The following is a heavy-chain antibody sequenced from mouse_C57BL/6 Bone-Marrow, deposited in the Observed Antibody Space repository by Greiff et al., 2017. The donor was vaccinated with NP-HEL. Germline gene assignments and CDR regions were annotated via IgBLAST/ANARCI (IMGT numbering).Heavy chain of an antibody. CDR1: GYTFTDYN. CDR2: INPNNGGT. J-gene: IGHJ4*01. V-gene: IGHV1-22*01. D-gene: IGHD1-1*01. Sequence: VHVKQSGPELVKPGASVKMSCKASGYTFTDYNMHWVKQSHGKSLEWIGYINPNNGGTSYNQKFKGKATLTVNKSSSTAYMELRSLTSEDSAVYYCARGYYYGSSYYAMDYWGQGTSVTVSS. CDR3: ARGYYYGSSYYAMDY.